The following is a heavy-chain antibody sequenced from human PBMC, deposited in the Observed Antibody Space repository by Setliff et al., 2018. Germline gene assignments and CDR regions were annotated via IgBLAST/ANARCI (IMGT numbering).Heavy chain of an antibody. CDR2: INCTGGSA. J-gene: IGHJ4*02. D-gene: IGHD2-21*01. CDR1: GYTFTNYH. CDR3: ARGYCDGIGCPAPLYYFDS. Sequence: ASVKVSCKASGYTFTNYHMHWVRQAPGQGLEWMGVINCTGGSATYAQKFQGRVTMTRDTSTSTAYMELSSLRSEDMGVYYCARGYCDGIGCPAPLYYFDSWGQGTLVTVSS. V-gene: IGHV1-46*01.